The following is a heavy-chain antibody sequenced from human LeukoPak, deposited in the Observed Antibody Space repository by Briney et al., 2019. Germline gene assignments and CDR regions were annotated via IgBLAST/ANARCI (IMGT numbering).Heavy chain of an antibody. D-gene: IGHD6-19*01. J-gene: IGHJ5*02. CDR3: ARRGSGWYNWFDP. CDR1: GFTFSSYG. Sequence: GGSLRLSCAASGFTFSSYGMHWVRQAPGKGLEWVANIKQDGSEKYYVDSVKGRFTISRDNAKNSLYLQMDSLRAEDTAVYYCARRGSGWYNWFDPWGQGTLVTVSS. CDR2: IKQDGSEK. V-gene: IGHV3-7*01.